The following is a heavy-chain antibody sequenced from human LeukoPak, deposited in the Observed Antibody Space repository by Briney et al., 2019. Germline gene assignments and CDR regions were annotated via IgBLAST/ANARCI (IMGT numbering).Heavy chain of an antibody. Sequence: GGSLRLSCAASGFTFSSYWMNWARQAPGKGLEWVSALSGSGDSTDYADSVKGRFTISRDNSKNMVYLQMNSLRAEDTAVYYCAKDDDFWSSLFDYWGQGALVTVSS. D-gene: IGHD3-3*01. J-gene: IGHJ4*02. CDR1: GFTFSSYW. CDR3: AKDDDFWSSLFDY. V-gene: IGHV3-23*01. CDR2: LSGSGDST.